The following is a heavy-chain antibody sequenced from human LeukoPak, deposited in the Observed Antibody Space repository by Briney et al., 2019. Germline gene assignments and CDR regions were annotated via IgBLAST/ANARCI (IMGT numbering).Heavy chain of an antibody. CDR3: ARGPPLRYFDWSIGDGGFDY. V-gene: IGHV4-59*08. D-gene: IGHD3-9*01. CDR2: IYYSGST. CDR1: GGSISSYY. Sequence: PSETLSHTCTVSGGSISSYYWSWIRQPPGKGLEWIGYIYYSGSTNYNPSLKSRVTISVDTSKNQFSLKLSSVTAADTAVYYCARGPPLRYFDWSIGDGGFDYWGQGTLVTVSS. J-gene: IGHJ4*02.